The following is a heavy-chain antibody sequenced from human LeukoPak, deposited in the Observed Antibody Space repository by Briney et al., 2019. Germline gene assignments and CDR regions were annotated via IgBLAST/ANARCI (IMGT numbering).Heavy chain of an antibody. CDR2: IYHSGTP. V-gene: IGHV4-59*01. CDR1: GDSISSYF. J-gene: IGHJ5*02. Sequence: SETQSLTCTVSGDSISSYFWTWIRQPPGKGLEWIGFIYHSGTPSYNPSLKSRLTMSVDTSKNQVSLKLNSVTAADTAIYYCARGSYGWFDPWGQGTLVTVSS. D-gene: IGHD1-26*01. CDR3: ARGSYGWFDP.